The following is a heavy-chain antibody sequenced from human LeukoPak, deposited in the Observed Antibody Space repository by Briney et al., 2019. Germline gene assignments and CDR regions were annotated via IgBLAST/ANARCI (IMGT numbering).Heavy chain of an antibody. CDR3: ARDGDSSGWTRSDY. CDR2: IYYSGST. J-gene: IGHJ4*02. D-gene: IGHD6-19*01. V-gene: IGHV4-30-4*01. CDR1: GGSISSGDYY. Sequence: SSQTLSLTCTVSGGSISSGDYYWSWIRQPPGKGLEWIGYIYYSGSTYYNPSLKTRLTISIDTSKNQFSLKLSSVTAADTAVYYCARDGDSSGWTRSDYWGQGTLVTVSS.